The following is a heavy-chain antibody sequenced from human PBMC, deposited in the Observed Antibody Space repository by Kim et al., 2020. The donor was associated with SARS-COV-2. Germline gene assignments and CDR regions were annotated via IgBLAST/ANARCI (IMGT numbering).Heavy chain of an antibody. D-gene: IGHD6-13*01. Sequence: TSYNPSLKSRVTISADTSKNQFSLKPSSVTAAGTAVYYCARLAIAAGVDPWGQGTLVTVSS. CDR3: ARLAIAAGVDP. J-gene: IGHJ5*02. CDR2: T. V-gene: IGHV4-39*01.